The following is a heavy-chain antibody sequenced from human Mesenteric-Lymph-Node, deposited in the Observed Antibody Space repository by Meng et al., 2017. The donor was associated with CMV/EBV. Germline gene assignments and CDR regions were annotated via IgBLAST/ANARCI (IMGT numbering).Heavy chain of an antibody. V-gene: IGHV1-46*01. D-gene: IGHD3-10*01. CDR2: ISPSGNSA. CDR3: ARARVTDFYGSGSFNDY. J-gene: IGHJ4*02. CDR1: GGPISSYY. Sequence: GGSLRLSCTVSGGPISSYYWNWIRQPPGKGLEWMGVISPSGNSATYAQKFQGRVIMTRDMSTSTVYMEMSSLRSEDTAMYFCARARVTDFYGSGSFNDYWGQGTLVTVSS.